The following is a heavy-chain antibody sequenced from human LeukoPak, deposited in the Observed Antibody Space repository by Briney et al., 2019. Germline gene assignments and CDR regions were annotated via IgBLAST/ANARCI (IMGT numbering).Heavy chain of an antibody. CDR2: INHSGST. J-gene: IGHJ4*02. Sequence: EPSETLSLTCAVYGGSFSGYYWSWLRQPPGKGLEWIGEINHSGSTNYNPSLKSRVTISVDTSKNQFSLKLSSVTAADTAVYYCASTSSGYYFTFDYWGQGTLVTVSS. V-gene: IGHV4-34*01. CDR3: ASTSSGYYFTFDY. D-gene: IGHD3-22*01. CDR1: GGSFSGYY.